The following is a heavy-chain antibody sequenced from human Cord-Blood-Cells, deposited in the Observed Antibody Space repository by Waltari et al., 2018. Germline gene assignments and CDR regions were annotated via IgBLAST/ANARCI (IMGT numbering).Heavy chain of an antibody. D-gene: IGHD3-22*01. J-gene: IGHJ6*03. V-gene: IGHV3-48*03. CDR2: LSMSGSTN. Sequence: EVQLVESGGGLVQPGGSLRLTCASSGFTFSSYEMNWVRQATGQGLAWVSLLSMSGSTNYYADSVKGLFTISRDNAKNSLYLQMNSLRAEDTAVYYCARDKYVVGSSGYYHYYYYMDVWGIGTTVTVSS. CDR3: ARDKYVVGSSGYYHYYYYMDV. CDR1: GFTFSSYE.